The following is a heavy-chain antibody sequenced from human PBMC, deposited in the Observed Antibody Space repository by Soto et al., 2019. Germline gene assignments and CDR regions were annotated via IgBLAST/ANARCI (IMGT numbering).Heavy chain of an antibody. CDR1: GGTFSNYP. Sequence: QVQLVQSGAEVKKPGSSVKVSCKASGGTFSNYPFTWVRQAPGQGLEWMRGIIPIFGKVTYAQKFQRRVTISADESTSTAYMAKSSLTSEDTAVYYCAGPRTVATTKGYGYRGHGTPVTVSS. V-gene: IGHV1-69*01. J-gene: IGHJ4*01. CDR3: AGPRTVATTKGYGY. CDR2: IIPIFGKV. D-gene: IGHD1-1*01.